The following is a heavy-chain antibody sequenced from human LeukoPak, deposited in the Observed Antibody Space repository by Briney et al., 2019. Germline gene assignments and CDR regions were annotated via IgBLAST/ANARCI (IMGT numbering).Heavy chain of an antibody. CDR1: GFTFSSYW. J-gene: IGHJ4*02. CDR2: ISSSSSYI. Sequence: GGSLRLSCAVSGFTFSSYWMHWVRQAPGKGLVWVSSISSSSSYIYYADSVKGRFTISRDNAKNSLYLQMNSLRAEDTAVYYCARALGTYRRGYSGYAFDYWGQGTLVTVSS. V-gene: IGHV3-21*01. CDR3: ARALGTYRRGYSGYAFDY. D-gene: IGHD5-12*01.